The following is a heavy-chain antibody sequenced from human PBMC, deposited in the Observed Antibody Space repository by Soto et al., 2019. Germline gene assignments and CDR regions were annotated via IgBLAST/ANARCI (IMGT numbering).Heavy chain of an antibody. Sequence: ASVKVSCKASGGTFSSYTISWVRQAPGQGLEWMGRIIPILGIANYAQKFQGRVTITADKSTSTAYMELSSLRSEDTAVYYCARDRCSGGSCYSDVVYWGQGTLVTVSS. D-gene: IGHD2-15*01. CDR1: GGTFSSYT. J-gene: IGHJ4*02. V-gene: IGHV1-69*04. CDR3: ARDRCSGGSCYSDVVY. CDR2: IIPILGIA.